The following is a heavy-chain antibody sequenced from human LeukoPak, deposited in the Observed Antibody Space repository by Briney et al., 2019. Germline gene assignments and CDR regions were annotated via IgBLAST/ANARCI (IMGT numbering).Heavy chain of an antibody. D-gene: IGHD2-2*01. Sequence: EASVTVSCKASGYTFTGYYMHWVRQAHRQGVEWMGWINPSSGGTNYAQTFQGRVTMTSDTSISTAYMELSRLRSDDTAVYYCARGRGRYCSSTSCETYYYYMDVWGKGTTVTVSS. CDR1: GYTFTGYY. CDR3: ARGRGRYCSSTSCETYYYYMDV. CDR2: INPSSGGT. J-gene: IGHJ6*03. V-gene: IGHV1-2*02.